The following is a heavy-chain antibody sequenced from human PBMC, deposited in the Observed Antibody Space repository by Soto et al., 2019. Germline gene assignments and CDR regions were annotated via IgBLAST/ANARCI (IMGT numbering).Heavy chain of an antibody. J-gene: IGHJ4*02. CDR2: ISGSGIST. V-gene: IGHV3-23*01. CDR1: GFTFSSYA. D-gene: IGHD6-13*01. CDR3: AKGGSSWSYFDY. Sequence: GGSLRLSCAASGFTFSSYAMSWVRQAPGKGLEWVSAISGSGISTYYADSVKGRFTISRDNSKNRLYLQMNSLRAEDTAVYYCAKGGSSWSYFDYWGQGTLVTVSS.